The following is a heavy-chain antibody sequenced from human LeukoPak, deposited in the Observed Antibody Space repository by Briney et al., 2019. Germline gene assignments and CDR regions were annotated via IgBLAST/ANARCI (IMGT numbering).Heavy chain of an antibody. CDR3: ARQLTHLYPHGSVTYPGLYYFDS. J-gene: IGHJ4*02. CDR1: GGSITNYY. Sequence: SKTLSLTCGVSGGSITNYYWSWIRQPPGKGLEWIGFIYHSGSTNYNPSLNSRVTISVDTSKNQFSLKLTSMTAADTAVYFCARQLTHLYPHGSVTYPGLYYFDSWGQGILVTVSS. V-gene: IGHV4-59*08. D-gene: IGHD4-11*01. CDR2: IYHSGST.